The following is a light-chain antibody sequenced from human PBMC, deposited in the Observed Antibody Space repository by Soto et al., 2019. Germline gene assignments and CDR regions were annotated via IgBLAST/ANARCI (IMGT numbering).Light chain of an antibody. CDR3: QQLQRTPFT. Sequence: GDRVTITCRASQDISRYLAWYQQRAGKAPKLLIYGASTLQSGDPSRFSGSGSGTEFTLTISSLQPEDFATYHCQQLQRTPFTFGPGTTVDV. CDR2: GAS. CDR1: QDISRY. V-gene: IGKV1-9*01. J-gene: IGKJ3*01.